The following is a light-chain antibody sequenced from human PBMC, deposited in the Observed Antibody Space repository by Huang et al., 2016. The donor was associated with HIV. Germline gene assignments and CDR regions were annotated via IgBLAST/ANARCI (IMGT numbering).Light chain of an antibody. CDR2: ATS. J-gene: IGKJ3*01. V-gene: IGKV3-20*01. CDR1: QSVTSSQ. CDR3: QHYDTSLGVT. Sequence: EIVLTQSPGTLSLSPGERATLSCRASQSVTSSQLAWYQQKPCQPPRLLIYATSTRATGVPDRFSGSGSGTDFSLTINRLEHEDVAVYYCQHYDTSLGVTFGPGTKLDIK.